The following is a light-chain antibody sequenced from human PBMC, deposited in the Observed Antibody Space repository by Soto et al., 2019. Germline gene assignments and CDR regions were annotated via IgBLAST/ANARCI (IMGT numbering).Light chain of an antibody. V-gene: IGKV3-15*01. Sequence: EKVMTQSPGTLSLSQGDTATLSCRASQSLGSDLAWYQQKPGQAPRLLIFDASIRVPTTPARFSGSVSGTEFTLTISSLESEDFAVYFCQQYGDRPRTFCQGTKVDI. CDR2: DAS. J-gene: IGKJ1*01. CDR3: QQYGDRPRT. CDR1: QSLGSD.